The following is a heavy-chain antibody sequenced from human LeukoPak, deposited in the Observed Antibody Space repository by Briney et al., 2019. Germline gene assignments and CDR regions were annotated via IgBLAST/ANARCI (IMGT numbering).Heavy chain of an antibody. D-gene: IGHD6-25*01. CDR1: GFTLSMYW. Sequence: HPGGSLRLSCAASGFTLSMYWMTWIRQPPGKGLEWVANIKQDGSEKQYVDSVKGRFTISRDNAKNSLYLQMNSLRAEDTAVYYCARDVAWGVAASWGQGTLVTVSS. V-gene: IGHV3-7*01. CDR2: IKQDGSEK. J-gene: IGHJ4*02. CDR3: ARDVAWGVAAS.